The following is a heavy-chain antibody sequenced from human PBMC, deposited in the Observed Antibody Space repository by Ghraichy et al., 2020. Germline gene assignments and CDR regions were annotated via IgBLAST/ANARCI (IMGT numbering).Heavy chain of an antibody. CDR3: ARDRPDFWSGYYSSRGSYYFDY. D-gene: IGHD3-3*01. Sequence: SETLSLTCAVYGGSFSGYYWSWIRQPPGKGLECIGEINHSGSTNYNPSLKSRVTISVDTSKNQFSLKLSSVTAAATAVYSCARDRPDFWSGYYSSRGSYYFDYWGQGTLVTVSS. CDR1: GGSFSGYY. CDR2: INHSGST. J-gene: IGHJ4*02. V-gene: IGHV4-34*01.